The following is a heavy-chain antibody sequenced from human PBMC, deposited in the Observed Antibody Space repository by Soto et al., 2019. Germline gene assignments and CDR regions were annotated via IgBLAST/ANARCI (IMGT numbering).Heavy chain of an antibody. CDR1: GFTFSSYG. V-gene: IGHV3-33*01. J-gene: IGHJ4*02. CDR3: ARDDYGSGREAYDY. Sequence: QVQLVESGGGVVQGGRSLRLSCAAAGFTFSSYGMHWVRQAPGKGLEWVAVIWDDGSNKYYADSVKGRFTISRDNSKNTLYLQMNSLRAEDTAVYYCARDDYGSGREAYDYWGQGTLVTVSS. CDR2: IWDDGSNK. D-gene: IGHD3-10*01.